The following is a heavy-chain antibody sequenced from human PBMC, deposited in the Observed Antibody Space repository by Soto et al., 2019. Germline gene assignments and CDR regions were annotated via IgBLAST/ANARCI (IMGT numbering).Heavy chain of an antibody. D-gene: IGHD3-22*01. V-gene: IGHV4-59*01. CDR1: GGSISSYY. J-gene: IGHJ4*02. CDR2: IYYSGST. Sequence: PSETLSLTCTVSGGSISSYYWSWIRQPPGKGLEWIGYIYYSGSTNYNPSLKSRVTISVDTSKNQLSLKLRSVTAADTAVYYCARMLSGYYDYWGQGTLVTVTS. CDR3: ARMLSGYYDY.